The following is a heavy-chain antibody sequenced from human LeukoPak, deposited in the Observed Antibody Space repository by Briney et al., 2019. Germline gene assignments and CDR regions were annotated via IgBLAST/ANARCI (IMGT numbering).Heavy chain of an antibody. CDR2: ISGSGGST. CDR1: GFTFSTYG. D-gene: IGHD3-22*01. Sequence: GGTLRLSCAASGFTFSTYGMSWVRQAPGKGLEWVSAISGSGGSTYYADSVKGRFTISRDNSKNTLYLQMNSLRAEDTAVYYCAKRAPIDSSGYYYRNDAFDIWGQGTMVTVSS. J-gene: IGHJ3*02. CDR3: AKRAPIDSSGYYYRNDAFDI. V-gene: IGHV3-23*01.